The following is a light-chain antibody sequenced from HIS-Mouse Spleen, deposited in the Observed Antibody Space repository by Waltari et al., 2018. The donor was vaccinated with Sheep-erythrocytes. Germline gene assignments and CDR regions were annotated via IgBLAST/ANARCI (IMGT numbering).Light chain of an antibody. J-gene: IGKJ2*01. Sequence: EIVLTQSPATLSLSPGERATLPCRASQSVSSYLAWYQQKPGQAPRLLIYDASNRATGIPARFSGSVSGTDFTLTISSLEPEDFAVYYCQQRSNWYTFGQGTKLEIK. CDR1: QSVSSY. CDR2: DAS. V-gene: IGKV3-11*01. CDR3: QQRSNWYT.